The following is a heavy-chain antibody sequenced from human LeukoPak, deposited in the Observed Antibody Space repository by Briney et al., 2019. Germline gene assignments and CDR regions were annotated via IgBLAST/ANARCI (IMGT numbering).Heavy chain of an antibody. Sequence: GASVKVSCKASGYTFTGYYMHWVRPAPGQGLGWMGWINPYSGGTNYAQKFQGRVTMTRDTSISTAYMELSRLRSDDTAVYYCARARGIKYSSSWDGGPLDYWGQGTLVTVSS. D-gene: IGHD6-13*01. J-gene: IGHJ4*02. CDR2: INPYSGGT. V-gene: IGHV1-2*02. CDR1: GYTFTGYY. CDR3: ARARGIKYSSSWDGGPLDY.